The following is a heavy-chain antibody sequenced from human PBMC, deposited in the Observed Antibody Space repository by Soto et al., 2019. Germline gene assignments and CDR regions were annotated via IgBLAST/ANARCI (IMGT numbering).Heavy chain of an antibody. CDR1: GYSFHNSG. D-gene: IGHD3-3*01. CDR2: ISTDNGNT. V-gene: IGHV1-18*01. J-gene: IGHJ6*02. CDR3: ARDRGITTFGVYSMYYYGMDV. Sequence: ASVKVSCKTSGYSFHNSGISWVRQAPGQGLEWMGWISTDNGNTNYAQHLQGRVSMTTDTSTSTAYMDLRSLRSDDTAVYYCARDRGITTFGVYSMYYYGMDVWGQGTTVTVSS.